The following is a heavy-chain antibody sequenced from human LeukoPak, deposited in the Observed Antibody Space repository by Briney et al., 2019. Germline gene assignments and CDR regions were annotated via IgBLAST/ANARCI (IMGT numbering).Heavy chain of an antibody. J-gene: IGHJ6*03. CDR2: MIPILGIG. CDR3: ARDPSIAARLDYYYYMDV. D-gene: IGHD6-6*01. Sequence: GASVKVSCKASGGTFSSYAISWVRQAPGQGLEWMGRMIPILGIGNYAQKFQGRVTITADKSTGTAYMELRSLRAEDTAVYYSARDPSIAARLDYYYYMDVWGKGTTVTVSS. CDR1: GGTFSSYA. V-gene: IGHV1-69*04.